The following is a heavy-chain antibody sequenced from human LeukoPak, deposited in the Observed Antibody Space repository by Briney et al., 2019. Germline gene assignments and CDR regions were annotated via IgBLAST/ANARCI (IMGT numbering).Heavy chain of an antibody. J-gene: IGHJ4*02. Sequence: GGSLRLSCVASEFTFSSYGMHWVRQAPGKGLEWVAYIQYDGSDRYYADSVKGRFTISRDNSKNTLYLQMNSLRAEDTAVYYCAKERYSSSSLFAVTPFDYWGQGTRITVSS. V-gene: IGHV3-30*02. D-gene: IGHD6-13*01. CDR2: IQYDGSDR. CDR1: EFTFSSYG. CDR3: AKERYSSSSLFAVTPFDY.